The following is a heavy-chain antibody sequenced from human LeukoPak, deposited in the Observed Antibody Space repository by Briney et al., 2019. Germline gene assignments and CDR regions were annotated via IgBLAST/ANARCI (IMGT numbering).Heavy chain of an antibody. J-gene: IGHJ5*02. CDR2: ISASGAST. CDR3: AKDQAYDILTGYYNWFDP. Sequence: GGSLRLSCAVSGFTFSSYAMSWVRQAPGKGLEWVSPISASGASTYYADSVKARFTISRDNSKTTLYLQMNSLRAEDTAVYYCAKDQAYDILTGYYNWFDPWGQGTLVTVSS. V-gene: IGHV3-23*01. D-gene: IGHD3-9*01. CDR1: GFTFSSYA.